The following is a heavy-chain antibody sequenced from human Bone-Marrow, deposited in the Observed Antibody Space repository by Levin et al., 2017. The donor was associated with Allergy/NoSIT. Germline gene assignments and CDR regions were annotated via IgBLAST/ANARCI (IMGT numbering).Heavy chain of an antibody. CDR3: TRRTYGSSPRLDS. D-gene: IGHD6-6*01. Sequence: KASETLSLTCTVSGGSIYSSHWWTWVRQPPGKGLEWIGEMYHSGHSQYNPSLQSRVTISVDKSKNQFSLNLTSMTAADTAVYFCTRRTYGSSPRLDSWGQGSLVTVSS. J-gene: IGHJ4*02. CDR2: MYHSGHS. V-gene: IGHV4-4*02. CDR1: GGSIYSSHW.